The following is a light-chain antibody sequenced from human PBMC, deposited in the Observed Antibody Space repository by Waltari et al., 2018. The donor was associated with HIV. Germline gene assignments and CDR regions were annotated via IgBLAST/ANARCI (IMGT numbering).Light chain of an antibody. CDR1: TSDVGGYDF. J-gene: IGLJ2*01. V-gene: IGLV2-14*03. CDR2: DVT. CDR3: SSYATNTTVI. Sequence: QSALTQPASVSGSPGQSITISCTGTTSDVGGYDFVSWFQQHPGKAPHLLIYDVTSRPSGTSDRFSGSESGATTSLTISGLQAEDEADYYCSSYATNTTVIFGGGTKVTVL.